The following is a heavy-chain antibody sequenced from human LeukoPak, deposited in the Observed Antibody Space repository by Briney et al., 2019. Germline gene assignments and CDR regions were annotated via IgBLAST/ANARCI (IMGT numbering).Heavy chain of an antibody. D-gene: IGHD3-9*01. Sequence: GGCMRLSCAASGFTFRSYSMNWVRPAPGKGREWVSSIISSSSYIYYADSVKGRFTISRDNAKTSLYLQMNSLRAEDTAVYYCARFHGGLRYFDWLLYQQDYYYYGMDVWGQGTTVTVSS. J-gene: IGHJ6*02. CDR1: GFTFRSYS. CDR2: IISSSSYI. CDR3: ARFHGGLRYFDWLLYQQDYYYYGMDV. V-gene: IGHV3-21*01.